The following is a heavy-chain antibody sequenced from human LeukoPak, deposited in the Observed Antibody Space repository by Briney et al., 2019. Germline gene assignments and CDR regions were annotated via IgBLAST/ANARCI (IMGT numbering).Heavy chain of an antibody. V-gene: IGHV3-21*01. Sequence: NPGGSLRLSCAASGFTFSRYSINWVRQAPGKGLEWVSSISSGSSYLFYADSLKGRFTISRDNAKNSLYLQMNSLRAEDTAVYYCSRGGAGRTAYDTFDLWGQGTMVTVSS. D-gene: IGHD1-1*01. CDR1: GFTFSRYS. CDR2: ISSGSSYL. CDR3: SRGGAGRTAYDTFDL. J-gene: IGHJ3*01.